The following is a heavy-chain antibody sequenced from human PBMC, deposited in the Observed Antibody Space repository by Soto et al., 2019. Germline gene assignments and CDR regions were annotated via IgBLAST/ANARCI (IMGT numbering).Heavy chain of an antibody. V-gene: IGHV1-18*01. J-gene: IGHJ6*02. D-gene: IGHD2-15*01. CDR3: ARAGAAPYSYYGMDV. CDR2: ISTYNGDT. Sequence: QVQLVQSGAEVRKPGASVKVSCKASGYTFTSSGISWLRQAPGQGLEWMGWISTYNGDTNDAPKFQDRVTSTIDRATSTAYMALRSLRSADAAVYYCARAGAAPYSYYGMDVWGQGTRVTVSS. CDR1: GYTFTSSG.